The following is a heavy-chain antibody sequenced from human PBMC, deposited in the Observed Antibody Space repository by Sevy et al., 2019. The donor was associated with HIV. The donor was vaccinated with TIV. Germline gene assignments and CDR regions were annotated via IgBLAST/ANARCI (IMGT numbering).Heavy chain of an antibody. Sequence: SETLSLTCTVPGESISSYYWSWIRQPPGKGLEWIGYIYYSGSTNYNPSLKSRVTISVDTSKNQFSLKLSSVTAADTAVYYCARVWGNDSGGYPMYYFDYWGQGTLVTVSS. D-gene: IGHD3-22*01. CDR2: IYYSGST. CDR3: ARVWGNDSGGYPMYYFDY. CDR1: GESISSYY. J-gene: IGHJ4*02. V-gene: IGHV4-59*01.